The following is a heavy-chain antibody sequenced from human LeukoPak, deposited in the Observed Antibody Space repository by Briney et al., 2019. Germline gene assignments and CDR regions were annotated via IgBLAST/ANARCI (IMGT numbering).Heavy chain of an antibody. CDR2: IYPGDSDT. Sequence: GESLKISCKGSGYSSSSYWIGWVRQMPGKGLGGMGIIYPGDSDTRYSPSFQGQVTISADNSITTAYLQWSTLKASDTAIYYCARRHSSSRQFDFWGQGTQVTVSS. CDR1: GYSSSSYW. CDR3: ARRHSSSRQFDF. J-gene: IGHJ4*02. D-gene: IGHD6-13*01. V-gene: IGHV5-51*01.